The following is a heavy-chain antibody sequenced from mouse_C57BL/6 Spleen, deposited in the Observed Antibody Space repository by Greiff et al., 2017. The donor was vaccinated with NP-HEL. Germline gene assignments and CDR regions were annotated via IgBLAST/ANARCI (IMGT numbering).Heavy chain of an antibody. CDR1: GYAFSSSW. J-gene: IGHJ4*01. CDR3: ARWDYDGYAMDY. D-gene: IGHD2-4*01. V-gene: IGHV1-82*01. CDR2: IYPGDGDT. Sequence: VMLVESGPELVKPGASVKISCKASGYAFSSSWMNWVKQRPGKGLEWIGRIYPGDGDTNYNGKFKGKATLTADKSSSTAYMQLSSLTSEDSAVYFCARWDYDGYAMDYWGQGTSVTVSS.